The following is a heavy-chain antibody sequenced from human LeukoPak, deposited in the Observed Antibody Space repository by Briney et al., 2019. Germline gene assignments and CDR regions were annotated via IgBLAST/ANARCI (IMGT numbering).Heavy chain of an antibody. CDR2: ISSSSSYI. CDR3: ASRYSSSWYFAY. Sequence: GGSLRLSCAASGFTFSSYSMNWVRQAPGKGLEWVSSISSSSSYIYHADSVKGRFTISRDNAKNSLYLQMNSLRAEDTAVYYCASRYSSSWYFAYWGQGTLVTVSS. D-gene: IGHD6-13*01. CDR1: GFTFSSYS. V-gene: IGHV3-21*01. J-gene: IGHJ4*02.